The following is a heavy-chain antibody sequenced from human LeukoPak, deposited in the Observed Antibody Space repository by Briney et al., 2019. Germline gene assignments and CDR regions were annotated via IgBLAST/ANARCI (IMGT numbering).Heavy chain of an antibody. V-gene: IGHV3-7*01. CDR3: ARESRWIQLWSRFDY. Sequence: GGSLRLSCAASGFTFSSYWMSWVRQAPGKGLEWVANIKQDGSEKYYVDSVKGRFTISRDNAKNSLYLQMNSLRAEDTAVYYCARESRWIQLWSRFDYWGQGTLVTVSS. D-gene: IGHD5-18*01. CDR1: GFTFSSYW. J-gene: IGHJ4*02. CDR2: IKQDGSEK.